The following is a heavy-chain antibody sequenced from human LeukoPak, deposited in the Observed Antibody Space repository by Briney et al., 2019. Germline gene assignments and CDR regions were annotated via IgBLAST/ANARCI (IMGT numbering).Heavy chain of an antibody. Sequence: PSETLSLTCAVYGGSFSGYYWSWIRQPPGKGLEWVANIKEDGSEIYYVDAVKGRFSISRDNAKTSLYLQMHSLSVADTGLYYCVTDQTGRHPYFFDYWGQGTLVTVSS. CDR1: GGSFSGYY. CDR3: VTDQTGRHPYFFDY. J-gene: IGHJ4*02. D-gene: IGHD3-10*01. V-gene: IGHV3-7*01. CDR2: IKEDGSEI.